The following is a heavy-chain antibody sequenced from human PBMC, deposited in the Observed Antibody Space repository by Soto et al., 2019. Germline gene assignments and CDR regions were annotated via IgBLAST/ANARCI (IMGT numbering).Heavy chain of an antibody. J-gene: IGHJ6*02. D-gene: IGHD2-21*02. V-gene: IGHV3-30-3*01. CDR2: ISYDGSNK. CDR3: ARDQEPIVVVTAILDGMDV. CDR1: GFTFCSYA. Sequence: SLRLSCAASGFTFCSYAMHWVRQAPGKGLAWVAVISYDGSNKYYADSVKGRFTISRDNSKNTLYLQMNSLRAEDTAVYYCARDQEPIVVVTAILDGMDVWGQGTTVTVSS.